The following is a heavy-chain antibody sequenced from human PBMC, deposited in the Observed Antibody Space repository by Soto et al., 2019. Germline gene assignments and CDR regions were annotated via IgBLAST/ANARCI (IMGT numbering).Heavy chain of an antibody. CDR3: ARGVYYDSSCLLTDAFDI. CDR1: GGSISSSSYY. Sequence: PSETLSLTCTVSGGSISSSSYYWGWIRQPPGKGLEWIGSIYYSGSTYYNPSLKSRVTISVDTSKNQFSLKLSSVTAADTAVYYCARGVYYDSSCLLTDAFDIWGQAT. D-gene: IGHD3-22*01. V-gene: IGHV4-39*01. CDR2: IYYSGST. J-gene: IGHJ3*02.